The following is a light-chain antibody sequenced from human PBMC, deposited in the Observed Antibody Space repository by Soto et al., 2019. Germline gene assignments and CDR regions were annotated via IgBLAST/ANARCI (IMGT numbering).Light chain of an antibody. Sequence: QSVLTQPASVSGSPGQSITISCTGTSSDVGSYNLVSWYQQHPGKAPKLMIYEGSKRPSGVSNRFSGSKSGNTASLTISGXXXXXEXDYYCXSYAGSSTPVVXGGGTKLTVL. CDR1: SSDVGSYNL. V-gene: IGLV2-23*01. CDR3: XSYAGSSTPVV. J-gene: IGLJ2*01. CDR2: EGS.